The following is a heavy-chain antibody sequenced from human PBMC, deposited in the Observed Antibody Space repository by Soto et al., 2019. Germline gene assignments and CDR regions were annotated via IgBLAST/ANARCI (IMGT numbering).Heavy chain of an antibody. CDR1: GFSLSTSGVG. CDR3: AHIPTDYYDSSGYYRSFDY. V-gene: IGHV2-5*02. CDR2: IYWDDDK. Sequence: QITLKESGPTLVKPTQTLTLTCTFSGFSLSTSGVGVGWIRQPPGKALEWLALIYWDDDKRYSPSLKSRLTIPKDTSKNQVVLTMTNMDPVDTATYYCAHIPTDYYDSSGYYRSFDYWGQGTLVTVSS. D-gene: IGHD3-22*01. J-gene: IGHJ4*02.